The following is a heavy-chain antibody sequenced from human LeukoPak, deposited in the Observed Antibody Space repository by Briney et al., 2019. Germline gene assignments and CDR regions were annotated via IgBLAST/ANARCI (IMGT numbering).Heavy chain of an antibody. CDR2: INSDGSST. J-gene: IGHJ3*02. Sequence: PGGSLRLSCAASGFTFSSYWMHWVRQAPGKGLVWVSRINSDGSSTSYADSVKGRFTISRDNAKNTLYLQMNSLRAEDTAVYYCARDGVPDYGGNSGSSDAFDIWGQGTMVTVSS. D-gene: IGHD4-23*01. V-gene: IGHV3-74*01. CDR3: ARDGVPDYGGNSGSSDAFDI. CDR1: GFTFSSYW.